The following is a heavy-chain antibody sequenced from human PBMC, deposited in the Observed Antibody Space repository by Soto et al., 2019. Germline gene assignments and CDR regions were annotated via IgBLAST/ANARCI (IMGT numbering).Heavy chain of an antibody. J-gene: IGHJ4*02. V-gene: IGHV4-59*01. CDR2: IYYSGST. Sequence: QVQLQKSGPGLVKPSETLSLTCTVSGDSINSYYWSWIRQPPGKRLEWIGYIYYSGSTNYNPSLRSRLTMSVDTSKNQFSLKLSSVTAADTAVYFCARGGDGHTTSFFDYWGRGTLVTVSS. CDR1: GDSINSYY. D-gene: IGHD2-8*01. CDR3: ARGGDGHTTSFFDY.